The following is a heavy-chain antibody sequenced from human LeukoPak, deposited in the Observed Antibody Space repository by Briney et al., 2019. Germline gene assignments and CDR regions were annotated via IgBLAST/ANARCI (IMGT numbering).Heavy chain of an antibody. J-gene: IGHJ5*02. D-gene: IGHD3-22*01. CDR3: GRGTLFYYDSSGYYYADRGFDP. CDR2: IYTSGST. V-gene: IGHV4-4*07. CDR1: GGSISSYY. Sequence: LETLSLTCTVSGGSISSYYWSWIRQPAGKGLEWIGRIYTSGSTNYNPSLKSRVTMSVDTSKNQFSLKLSSVTAADTAVYYCGRGTLFYYDSSGYYYADRGFDPWGQGTLVTVSS.